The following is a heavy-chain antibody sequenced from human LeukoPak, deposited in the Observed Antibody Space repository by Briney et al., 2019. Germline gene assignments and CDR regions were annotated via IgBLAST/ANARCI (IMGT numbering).Heavy chain of an antibody. V-gene: IGHV4-59*01. Sequence: SETLSLTCTVSGDSISSYYWSWIRQPPGKGLEWIGYIYYSGSTNYNPSLKSRVTISVDTSKNQFSLKLSSVTAADTAVYYCARGGTYYDILTGYYPFDYWGQGTLVTVSS. D-gene: IGHD3-9*01. CDR3: ARGGTYYDILTGYYPFDY. CDR2: IYYSGST. J-gene: IGHJ4*02. CDR1: GDSISSYY.